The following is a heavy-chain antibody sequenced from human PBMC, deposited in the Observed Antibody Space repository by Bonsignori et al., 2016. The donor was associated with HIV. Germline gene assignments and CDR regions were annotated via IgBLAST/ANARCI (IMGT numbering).Heavy chain of an antibody. J-gene: IGHJ6*02. Sequence: EVQLVESGGGLVQPGGSLRLSCAGSQFTFSSDWLHWVRQVPGKGLEWVSRINPDGSRTDYADSVEGRFTISRDNAKNRLYLEMNSLRGEDTATYYCARGRDCGRRTNCFGYPYYGMDVWGQGTTV. D-gene: IGHD2-2*01. CDR2: INPDGSRT. V-gene: IGHV3-74*01. CDR1: QFTFSSDW. CDR3: ARGRDCGRRTNCFGYPYYGMDV.